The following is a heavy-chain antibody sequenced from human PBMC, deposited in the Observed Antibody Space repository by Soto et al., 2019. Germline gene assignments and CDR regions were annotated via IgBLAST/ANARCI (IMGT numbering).Heavy chain of an antibody. CDR1: GYTFTSYG. D-gene: IGHD1-26*01. CDR2: ISAYNGNT. Sequence: QVQLVQSGAEVKKPGASVKVSCKASGYTFTSYGISWVRQAPGQGLEWMGWISAYNGNTNYAQKLQGRVTMTTDTSTSTAYMELRSLRSDDTAVYYCASGFPANHTLRSQNSGAFDIWGQGTMVTVSS. V-gene: IGHV1-18*01. CDR3: ASGFPANHTLRSQNSGAFDI. J-gene: IGHJ3*02.